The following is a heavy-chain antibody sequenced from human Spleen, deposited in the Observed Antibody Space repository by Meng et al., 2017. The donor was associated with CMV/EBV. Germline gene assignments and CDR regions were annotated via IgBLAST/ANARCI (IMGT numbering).Heavy chain of an antibody. D-gene: IGHD2/OR15-2a*01. J-gene: IGHJ4*02. V-gene: IGHV3-30*02. CDR3: ARGLEEYLGWEMGY. CDR1: GLTISSDG. CDR2: IRYDGSNK. Sequence: QVRRGEGGGGVVQAGGTLNLCCDAGGLTISSDGMHWVRHASGEGLEWVAFIRYDGSNKYYADSVKGRITLSRDDAKNTLYLQMNSLRIEDTAVYYCARGLEEYLGWEMGYWGQGTLVTVSS.